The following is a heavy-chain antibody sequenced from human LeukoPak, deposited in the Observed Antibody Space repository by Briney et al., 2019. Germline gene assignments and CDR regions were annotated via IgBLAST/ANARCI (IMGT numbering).Heavy chain of an antibody. CDR1: GFAFSNYA. D-gene: IGHD2-8*01. V-gene: IGHV3-23*01. CDR2: ISGFNT. CDR3: AKDVCTSPRCLLYFDS. Sequence: QPGGSLRLSCTTSGFAFSNYAMNWVRQAPGKGPEWVSGISGFNTYYADSVKGRFTIFRDNSKNVPYLQMDRLRAEDTAVYSCAKDVCTSPRCLLYFDSWGQGTLVTVSS. J-gene: IGHJ4*02.